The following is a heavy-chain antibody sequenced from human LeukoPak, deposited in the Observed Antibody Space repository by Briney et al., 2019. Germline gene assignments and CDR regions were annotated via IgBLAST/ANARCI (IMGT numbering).Heavy chain of an antibody. V-gene: IGHV3-30-3*01. Sequence: GGSLRLSCAASGFTFSSYAMHWVRQAPGKGLEWVAVISYDGSNKYYADSVKGRFTISRDNAKNSLYLQMNSLRAEDTAVYYCARGYYDILTGYPDAFDIWGQGTMVTVSS. CDR1: GFTFSSYA. D-gene: IGHD3-9*01. CDR3: ARGYYDILTGYPDAFDI. CDR2: ISYDGSNK. J-gene: IGHJ3*02.